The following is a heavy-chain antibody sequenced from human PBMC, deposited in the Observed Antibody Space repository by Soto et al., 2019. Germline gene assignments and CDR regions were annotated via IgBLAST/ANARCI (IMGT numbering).Heavy chain of an antibody. D-gene: IGHD5-12*01. CDR2: ISGHNGKA. V-gene: IGHV1-18*04. Sequence: ASVKVSCKASGYTFKSYDVMWVRKAPGQGPEWMGWISGHNGKADYAENFQGRVIMTTDTSTATASMDLRGLRSDDTAVYYCARKGYIGNFAMDVWGQGTTVTVSS. J-gene: IGHJ6*02. CDR1: GYTFKSYD. CDR3: ARKGYIGNFAMDV.